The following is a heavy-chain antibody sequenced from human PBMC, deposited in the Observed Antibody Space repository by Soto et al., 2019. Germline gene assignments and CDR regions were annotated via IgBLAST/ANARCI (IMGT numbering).Heavy chain of an antibody. J-gene: IGHJ6*02. Sequence: GGSLRLSCAASGFTFSSYAMSWVRQAPGKGLEWVSAISGSGGSTYYADSVKGRFTISRDNSKNTLYLQMNSLRAEDTAVYYCAKVEDIVVVPAADYYGMDVWGQGTTVTVSS. D-gene: IGHD2-2*01. CDR2: ISGSGGST. CDR3: AKVEDIVVVPAADYYGMDV. V-gene: IGHV3-23*01. CDR1: GFTFSSYA.